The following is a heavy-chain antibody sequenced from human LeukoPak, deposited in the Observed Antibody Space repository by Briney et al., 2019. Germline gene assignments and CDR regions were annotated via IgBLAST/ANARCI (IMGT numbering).Heavy chain of an antibody. Sequence: QPGGSLRLSCAASKFAFRSYDMQWVRQAPGKGLEWVAFIRHDGSNKDYVDSVKGRFTISRDNSKNTLYLQMNSLRIEDTAVYYCAKGAHSSGWPHNWFDPWGKGTLVTVSS. CDR3: AKGAHSSGWPHNWFDP. V-gene: IGHV3-30*02. CDR2: IRHDGSNK. J-gene: IGHJ5*02. D-gene: IGHD6-19*01. CDR1: KFAFRSYD.